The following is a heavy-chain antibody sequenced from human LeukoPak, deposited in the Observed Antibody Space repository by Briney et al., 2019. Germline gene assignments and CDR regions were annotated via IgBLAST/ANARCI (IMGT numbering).Heavy chain of an antibody. CDR1: GFTYSHYG. CDR2: ITSDSRGI. D-gene: IGHD2-8*02. J-gene: IGHJ4*02. V-gene: IGHV3-23*01. CDR3: ATYRQVLLPFES. Sequence: GGSLRLSCVASGFTYSHYGMNWVRQAPGKGLEWVSGITSDSRGIYYADSVKGRFTIYRDNSKMTLYLQMDSLGVEDTALYYCATYRQVLLPFESWGQGTLVTVSS.